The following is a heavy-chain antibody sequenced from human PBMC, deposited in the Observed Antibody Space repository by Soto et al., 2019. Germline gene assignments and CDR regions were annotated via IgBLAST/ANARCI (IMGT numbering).Heavy chain of an antibody. J-gene: IGHJ4*02. Sequence: AASVKVSCKASGYTFTGYNVHWVRQAPGQGLEWMAIINPSGGTTYYVQKFEGRVTLTTDTSTSTVYMELSSLRSDDTAVYYCARVRGGGSEYFFDYWGQGTLVTVSS. CDR2: INPSGGTT. CDR1: GYTFTGYN. CDR3: ARVRGGGSEYFFDY. V-gene: IGHV1-46*01. D-gene: IGHD2-15*01.